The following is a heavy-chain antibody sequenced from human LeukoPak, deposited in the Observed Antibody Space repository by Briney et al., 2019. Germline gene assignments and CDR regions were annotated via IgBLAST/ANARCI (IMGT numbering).Heavy chain of an antibody. CDR1: GGSFSGYY. CDR2: INHSGST. Sequence: SSETLSLTCAVYGGSFSGYYWSWIRQPPGKGLEWIGEINHSGSTNYNPSLKSRVTISVDTSKNQFSLKLSSVTAADTAVYYCARGLGKVVPASWFAWFDPWGQGTLVTVSS. D-gene: IGHD2-2*01. V-gene: IGHV4-34*01. J-gene: IGHJ5*02. CDR3: ARGLGKVVPASWFAWFDP.